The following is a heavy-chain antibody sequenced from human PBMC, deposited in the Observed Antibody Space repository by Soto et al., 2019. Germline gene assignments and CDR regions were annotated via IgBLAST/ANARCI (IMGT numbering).Heavy chain of an antibody. CDR3: ARGAVAGLYFFDY. CDR1: GFTLSTYD. CDR2: TSSSTAAI. V-gene: IGHV3-48*02. D-gene: IGHD6-19*01. J-gene: IGHJ4*02. Sequence: EVQLVESGGGLVQPGGSLRLSCAASGFTLSTYDMNWVRQAPGKGLQWVSHTSSSTAAIVYADSVKGRITISRDNAKNSLYLQMNSLRDEDTAVYYCARGAVAGLYFFDYWGQEILVTVSS.